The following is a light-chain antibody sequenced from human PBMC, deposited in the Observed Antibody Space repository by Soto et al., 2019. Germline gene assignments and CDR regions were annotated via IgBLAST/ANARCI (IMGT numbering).Light chain of an antibody. J-gene: IGLJ2*01. CDR2: EVS. Sequence: QSALTQPPSASGSPGQSVTISCTGTSSDVGGYHYVSWYQQHPGKAPKLMIYEVSKRPSGVPDRFSGSKSDNTASLTVSGLQAEDEADYYCSSYAGSNNHVLFGGGTKLTVL. CDR1: SSDVGGYHY. V-gene: IGLV2-8*01. CDR3: SSYAGSNNHVL.